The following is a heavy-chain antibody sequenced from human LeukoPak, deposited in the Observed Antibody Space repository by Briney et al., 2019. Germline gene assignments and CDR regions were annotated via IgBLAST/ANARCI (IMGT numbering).Heavy chain of an antibody. CDR2: IYYSGST. Sequence: SETLSLTCTVSGGSISRYYWSWIRQPPGKGLEWIGYIYYSGSTIYNPSLKSRVTISLDTSKNQFSLKLSSVTAADTAVYYCARVFRNGVCYQWGQGTLVTVSS. V-gene: IGHV4-59*12. J-gene: IGHJ4*02. D-gene: IGHD2-8*01. CDR1: GGSISRYY. CDR3: ARVFRNGVCYQ.